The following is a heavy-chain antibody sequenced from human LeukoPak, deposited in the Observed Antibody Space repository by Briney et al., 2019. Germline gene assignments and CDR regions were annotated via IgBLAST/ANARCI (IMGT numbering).Heavy chain of an antibody. CDR1: GYTFTGYY. CDR2: INPNSGGT. D-gene: IGHD3-22*01. CDR3: ARVGHYYDSSGLDDAFDI. J-gene: IGHJ3*02. V-gene: IGHV1-2*02. Sequence: ASVKVSCKASGYTFTGYYMHWVRQAPGQGLEWMGWINPNSGGTNYAQKFQGRVTMTRDTSVSTAYMELSRLRSDDTAVYYCARVGHYYDSSGLDDAFDIWGQGTMVTVSS.